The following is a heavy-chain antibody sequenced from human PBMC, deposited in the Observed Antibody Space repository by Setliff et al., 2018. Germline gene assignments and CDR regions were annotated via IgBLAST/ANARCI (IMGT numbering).Heavy chain of an antibody. D-gene: IGHD3-3*01. J-gene: IGHJ5*02. Sequence: GGSLRLSCAASGFNFGAYAMHWVRQAPGKGLEWVAVISYDKRNEYYADSVKGRFTISRDNSRNTLYLQMNSLRGEDTAVYFCSRDVFDFRTGLGGPWGQGTRVTVSS. CDR1: GFNFGAYA. CDR2: ISYDKRNE. V-gene: IGHV3-30*04. CDR3: SRDVFDFRTGLGGP.